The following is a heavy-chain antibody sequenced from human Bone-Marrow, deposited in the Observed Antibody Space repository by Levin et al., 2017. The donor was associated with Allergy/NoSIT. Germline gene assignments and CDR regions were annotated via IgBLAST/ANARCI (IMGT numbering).Heavy chain of an antibody. CDR1: GFNFSTYN. V-gene: IGHV3-21*01. D-gene: IGHD4-17*01. J-gene: IGHJ6*02. Sequence: PGGSLRLSCAASGFNFSTYNMNWVRQAPGKGLEWVSSITRSSDYMYYADSVKGRFTISRDNAKNSLFLQMNSLRVDDTAVYYCAKDRTYGILWNYCMDVWGQGTTVTVSS. CDR3: AKDRTYGILWNYCMDV. CDR2: ITRSSDYM.